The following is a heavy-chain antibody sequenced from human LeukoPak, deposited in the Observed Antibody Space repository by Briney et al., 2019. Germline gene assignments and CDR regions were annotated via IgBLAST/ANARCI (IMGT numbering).Heavy chain of an antibody. CDR1: GDSISSYY. CDR3: ARDRQATTAYDAFDI. Sequence: SETLSLTCTVSGDSISSYYWSWVRQPPGKGLEWVGYIYYSGSTKYNPSLKSRVTISVDTSKNQFSLKLSSVTAADTAVYYCARDRQATTAYDAFDIWGRGTMVTVSS. D-gene: IGHD4-17*01. CDR2: IYYSGST. J-gene: IGHJ3*02. V-gene: IGHV4-59*01.